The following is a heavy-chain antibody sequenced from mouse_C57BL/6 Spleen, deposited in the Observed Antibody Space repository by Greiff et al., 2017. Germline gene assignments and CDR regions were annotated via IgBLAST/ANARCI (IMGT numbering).Heavy chain of an antibody. CDR1: GYTFTGYW. J-gene: IGHJ3*01. D-gene: IGHD4-1*01. V-gene: IGHV1-9*01. CDR3: AGRWVWFAY. Sequence: QVQLQQSGAELMKPGASVKLSCKATGYTFTGYWIEWVKQRPGHGLEWIGEILPGSGSTNYNEKFKGKATFTADTSSNTAYMQLSGLTAEDSAIYYCAGRWVWFAYWGQGTLVTVSA. CDR2: ILPGSGST.